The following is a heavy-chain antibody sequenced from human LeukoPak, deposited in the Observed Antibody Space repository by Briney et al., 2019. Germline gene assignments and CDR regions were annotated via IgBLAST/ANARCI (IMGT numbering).Heavy chain of an antibody. J-gene: IGHJ5*02. CDR3: ARDYYDSSGYYNWFDP. CDR2: RHYRGTT. Sequence: SETLSLTCTVSGASISSYYWSWIRQPPGKGLEWIASRHYRGTTNYNPSLESRVTISVDTSKNQFSLKLSSVTAADTAVYYCARDYYDSSGYYNWFDPWGQGTLVTVSS. CDR1: GASISSYY. D-gene: IGHD3-22*01. V-gene: IGHV4-59*01.